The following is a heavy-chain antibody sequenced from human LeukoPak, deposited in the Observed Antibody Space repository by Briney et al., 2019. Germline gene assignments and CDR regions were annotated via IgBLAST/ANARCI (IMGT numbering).Heavy chain of an antibody. CDR2: IYYSGST. Sequence: MASETLSLTCTVSGGSISSYYWSWIRQPPGKGLEWIGYIYYSGSTNYNPSLKSRVTISVDTSKNQFSLKLSSVTAADTAVYYCARGEYSSSWLAFDIWGQGTMVTVSS. CDR1: GGSISSYY. D-gene: IGHD6-13*01. V-gene: IGHV4-59*01. CDR3: ARGEYSSSWLAFDI. J-gene: IGHJ3*02.